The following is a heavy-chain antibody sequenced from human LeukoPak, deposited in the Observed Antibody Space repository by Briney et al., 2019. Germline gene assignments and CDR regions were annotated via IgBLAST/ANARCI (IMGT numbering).Heavy chain of an antibody. D-gene: IGHD3-10*01. CDR3: AKDHHGSGSYYIDN. CDR1: GFTFSNYG. V-gene: IGHV3-30*18. J-gene: IGHJ4*02. CDR2: ISYDGSNK. Sequence: PGRSLRLSCAASGFTFSNYGMHWVRQAPGKGLEGVAVISYDGSNKYYVDSVKGRFTISRDISKNTLYVQMNSLRAEDTAVYYCAKDHHGSGSYYIDNWGQGTLVIVSS.